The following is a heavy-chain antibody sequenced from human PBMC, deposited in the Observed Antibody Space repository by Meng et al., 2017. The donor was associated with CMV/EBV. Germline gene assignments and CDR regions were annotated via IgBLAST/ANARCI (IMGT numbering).Heavy chain of an antibody. V-gene: IGHV3-30*02. CDR1: FAFISYG. CDR3: AKGRDFWSGYQNWFDP. D-gene: IGHD3-3*01. CDR2: IRYDGSNK. Sequence: FAFISYGMPWVRQAPGKGLEWVAFIRYDGSNKYYADSVKGRFTISRDNSKNTLYLQMNSLRAEDTAVYYCAKGRDFWSGYQNWFDPWGQGTLVTVSS. J-gene: IGHJ5*02.